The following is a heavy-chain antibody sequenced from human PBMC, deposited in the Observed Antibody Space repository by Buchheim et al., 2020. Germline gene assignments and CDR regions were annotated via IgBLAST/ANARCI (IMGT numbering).Heavy chain of an antibody. J-gene: IGHJ4*02. CDR3: ATNYDSSGYSLDY. CDR2: IIPIFATE. Sequence: QVQLVQSGAEVKNPGSSVKVSCKASGGTLSSYAISWVRQAPGQGLEWMGGIIPIFATENYAQKFQGRVTITADKSTSTAYMELSSLTSEDTAVYYCATNYDSSGYSLDYWGQGTL. D-gene: IGHD3-22*01. V-gene: IGHV1-69*06. CDR1: GGTLSSYA.